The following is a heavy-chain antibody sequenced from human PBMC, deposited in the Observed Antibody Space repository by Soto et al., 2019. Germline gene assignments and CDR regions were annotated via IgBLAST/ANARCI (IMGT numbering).Heavy chain of an antibody. CDR2: IFGSGRTT. J-gene: IGHJ3*01. Sequence: GGSLRLSCAASGFDFSSDVMNWVRQAPGKGLEWVASIFGSGRTTYYADSVKGRFNISRDNSKNTLYLQLNSLRVEDTALYYCAKSQSGSFFAAFGLWGQGTMVTVSS. V-gene: IGHV3-23*01. CDR3: AKSQSGSFFAAFGL. CDR1: GFDFSSDV. D-gene: IGHD1-26*01.